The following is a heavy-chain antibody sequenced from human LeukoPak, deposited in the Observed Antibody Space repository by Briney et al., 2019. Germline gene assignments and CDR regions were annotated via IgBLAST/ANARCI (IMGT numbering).Heavy chain of an antibody. V-gene: IGHV3-9*01. D-gene: IGHD5-12*01. Sequence: AGGSLRLSCAASGFTFGDYAMHWVRQAPGKGLEWVSGISWNSDSIGYADSVKGRFTISRDNAKNSLYLQMNSLRAEDTALYYCAKRGGTLYSGYDRGSFNYWGQGTPVTVSS. J-gene: IGHJ4*02. CDR3: AKRGGTLYSGYDRGSFNY. CDR1: GFTFGDYA. CDR2: ISWNSDSI.